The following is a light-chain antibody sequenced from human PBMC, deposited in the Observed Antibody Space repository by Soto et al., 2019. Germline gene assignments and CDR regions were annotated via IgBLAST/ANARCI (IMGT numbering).Light chain of an antibody. J-gene: IGLJ1*01. Sequence: QSVLTQPASVSGSPGQSITISCTGTSSDVGSYNVVSWYQQHPGKAPKLLIYEVSKRPSGVSDRFSGSKSGNTASLTISGLQAEDEADYHRCSYAGSSSAYVFGTGTKLTVL. CDR3: CSYAGSSSAYV. CDR1: SSDVGSYNV. CDR2: EVS. V-gene: IGLV2-23*02.